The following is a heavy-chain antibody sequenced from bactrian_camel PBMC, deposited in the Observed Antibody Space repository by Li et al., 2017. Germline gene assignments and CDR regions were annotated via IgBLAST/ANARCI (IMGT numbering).Heavy chain of an antibody. D-gene: IGHD6*01. CDR1: GVNFARAA. CDR3: ATDGWVAGSSEVLGPYNY. CDR2: IGNDPKRT. V-gene: IGHV3S31*01. J-gene: IGHJ4*01. Sequence: VQLVESGGGWVQLGGSLRLSCAASGVNFARAALSWVRQAPGKGLEWVSTIGNDPKRTYYSDFAKGRFTISKDIAKNTLYLQLNSLKSEDTALYYCATDGWVAGSSEVLGPYNYWGQGTQVTVS.